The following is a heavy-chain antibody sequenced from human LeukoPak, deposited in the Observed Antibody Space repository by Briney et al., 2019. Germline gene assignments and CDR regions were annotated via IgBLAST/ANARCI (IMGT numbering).Heavy chain of an antibody. CDR1: GFTFTSYG. J-gene: IGHJ4*02. D-gene: IGHD5-12*01. Sequence: GGSLRLSCVAFGFTFTSYGMYWVRQAPGKGLEWVAFIPYDGSNKYYADSVKGRFTISRDNAKNSLYLQMNSLRAEDTALYYCAKDRGYSGYALDYWGQGTLVTVSS. V-gene: IGHV3-30*02. CDR3: AKDRGYSGYALDY. CDR2: IPYDGSNK.